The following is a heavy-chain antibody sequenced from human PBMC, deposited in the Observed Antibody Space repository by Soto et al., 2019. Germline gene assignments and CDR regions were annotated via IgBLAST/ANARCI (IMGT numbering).Heavy chain of an antibody. V-gene: IGHV3-23*01. CDR3: AKDRSPPENYYGAFDY. CDR2: ISGSGGST. Sequence: GGSLRLSCAASGFTFSSYAMSWVRQAPGKGLEWVSAISGSGGSTYYADSVKGRFTISRDNSKNTLYLQMNSLRAEDTAVYYCAKDRSPPENYYGAFDYWGQGTLVTVSS. J-gene: IGHJ4*02. D-gene: IGHD1-26*01. CDR1: GFTFSSYA.